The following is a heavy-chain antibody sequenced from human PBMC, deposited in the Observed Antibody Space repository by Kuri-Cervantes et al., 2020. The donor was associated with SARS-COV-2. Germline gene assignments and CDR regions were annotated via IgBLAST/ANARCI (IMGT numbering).Heavy chain of an antibody. CDR1: GYTLTELS. CDR2: FDPEDGET. Sequence: ASVKVSCKVSGYTLTELSMHWVRQAPGKGLEWMGGFDPEDGETIYAQKFQGRLTITADKSTSTAYMELSSLRSEDTAVYYCASGLLGDSTMAFDSWGQGTLVTVSS. V-gene: IGHV1-24*01. D-gene: IGHD3-22*01. CDR3: ASGLLGDSTMAFDS. J-gene: IGHJ4*02.